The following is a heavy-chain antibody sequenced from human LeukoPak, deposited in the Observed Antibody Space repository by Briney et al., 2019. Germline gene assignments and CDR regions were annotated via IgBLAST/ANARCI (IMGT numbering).Heavy chain of an antibody. J-gene: IGHJ4*02. D-gene: IGHD3-10*01. CDR3: ASEVFGEILY. Sequence: PSETLSLTCTVSGGSVRSSNYYWGWIRQPPGKGLEWIGSVYYRGSTYYSPSLKSRVTISVDTSKNQFSLNLNSVTAADTAVYYCASEVFGEILYWGQGTLVTVSS. CDR1: GGSVRSSNYY. V-gene: IGHV4-39*01. CDR2: VYYRGST.